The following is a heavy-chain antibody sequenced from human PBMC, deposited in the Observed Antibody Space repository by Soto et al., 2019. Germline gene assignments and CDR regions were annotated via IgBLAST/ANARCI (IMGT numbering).Heavy chain of an antibody. D-gene: IGHD6-19*01. Sequence: GGSLRLSCAASGFTFSSYAMSWVRQAPGKGLEWVSGISGSGDSTYYADSVKGRFTISRDNSKNTLYLQMNSLRAEDTAVYYCAKGVPGISVAGTGYFQHWGQGTLVTVSS. CDR2: ISGSGDST. J-gene: IGHJ1*01. V-gene: IGHV3-23*01. CDR3: AKGVPGISVAGTGYFQH. CDR1: GFTFSSYA.